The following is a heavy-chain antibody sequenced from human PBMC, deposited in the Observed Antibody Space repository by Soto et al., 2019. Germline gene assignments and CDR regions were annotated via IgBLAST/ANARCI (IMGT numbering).Heavy chain of an antibody. CDR2: IYHSGST. D-gene: IGHD1-7*01. CDR3: ARAGAGTRENYYYYGMDV. V-gene: IGHV4-30-2*01. CDR1: GGSISSGGYS. J-gene: IGHJ6*02. Sequence: CAVSGGSISSGGYSWSWIRQPPGKGLEWIGYIYHSGSTYYNPSLKSRVTISVDRSKNQFSLKLSSVTAADTAVYYCARAGAGTRENYYYYGMDVWGQGTTVTVSS.